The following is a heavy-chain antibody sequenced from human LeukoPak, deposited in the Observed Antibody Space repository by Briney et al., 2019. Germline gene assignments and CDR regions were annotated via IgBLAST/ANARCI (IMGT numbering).Heavy chain of an antibody. CDR3: ARGLTGSRRYFDS. D-gene: IGHD3-10*01. CDR1: GGSISSGDYY. CDR2: INHSGST. Sequence: PSETLSLTCTVSGGSISSGDYYWSWIRQPPGKGLEWIGEINHSGSTNYNPSLKSRVTISVDTSKNQFSLKLNSVTAADTSVYYCARGLTGSRRYFDSWGQGTLVTVSS. V-gene: IGHV4-39*07. J-gene: IGHJ4*02.